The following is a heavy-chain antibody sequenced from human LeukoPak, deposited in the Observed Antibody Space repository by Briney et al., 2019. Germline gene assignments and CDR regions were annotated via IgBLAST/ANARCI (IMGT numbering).Heavy chain of an antibody. D-gene: IGHD1-7*01. CDR2: ISSSSSYI. J-gene: IGHJ3*02. CDR1: GFTFSSYS. CDR3: ARDPGTTQTLHDAFDI. Sequence: GGSLRLSCAASGFTFSSYSMNWVRQAPGKGLEWVSSISSSSSYIYYADSVKGRFTISRDNAKNSLYLQMNSLRAEDTAVYYCARDPGTTQTLHDAFDIWGQGTMVTVSS. V-gene: IGHV3-21*01.